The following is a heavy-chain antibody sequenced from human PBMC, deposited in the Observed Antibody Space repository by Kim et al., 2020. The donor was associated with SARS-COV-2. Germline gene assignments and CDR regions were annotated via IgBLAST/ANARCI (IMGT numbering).Heavy chain of an antibody. CDR3: ARTSHMDV. CDR2: GTNT. D-gene: IGHD1-7*01. V-gene: IGHV3-23*01. Sequence: GTNTYHADSAKGRFAISRDNYKNTRYLQMNSLRAEDTDVYFCARTSHMDVWGQGTTVTVSS. J-gene: IGHJ6*02.